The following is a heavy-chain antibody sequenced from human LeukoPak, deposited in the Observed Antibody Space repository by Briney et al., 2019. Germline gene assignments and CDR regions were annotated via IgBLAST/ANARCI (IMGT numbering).Heavy chain of an antibody. CDR1: GFIFNDEW. J-gene: IGHJ4*02. CDR3: SRRLDY. CDR2: IRADGTEK. V-gene: IGHV3-7*03. Sequence: PGGSLRLSCAASGFIFNDEWMDWVRQAPGKGLEWVANIRADGTEKYYVDSVKGRFTISRGNAKNSLYLQLNSLRVEDTAVYYCSRRLDYWGQGTLVTVSS.